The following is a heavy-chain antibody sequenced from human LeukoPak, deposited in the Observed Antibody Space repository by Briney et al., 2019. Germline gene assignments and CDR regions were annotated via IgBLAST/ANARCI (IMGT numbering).Heavy chain of an antibody. Sequence: SETLSLTCTVSGGSISSYYWSWIRQPPGKGLEWIGYIYYSGSTNYNPSLKSRVTISVDTSKNQFSLKLSSVTAADTAVYYCARDNISIGYYDSSGSIVAFGIWGQGTMVTVSS. CDR3: ARDNISIGYYDSSGSIVAFGI. CDR2: IYYSGST. J-gene: IGHJ3*02. D-gene: IGHD3-22*01. V-gene: IGHV4-59*01. CDR1: GGSISSYY.